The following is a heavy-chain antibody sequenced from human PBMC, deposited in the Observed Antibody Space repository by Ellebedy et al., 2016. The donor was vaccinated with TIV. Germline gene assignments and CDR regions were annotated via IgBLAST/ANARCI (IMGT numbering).Heavy chain of an antibody. D-gene: IGHD1-26*01. J-gene: IGHJ3*02. CDR3: AKGAGSYFYDAFDI. CDR2: ISGSGGST. Sequence: LSLTXAASGFTFSSYAMSWVRQAPGKGLEWVSAISGSGGSTYYADSVKGRFTISRDNSKNTLYLQMNSLRAEDTAVYYCAKGAGSYFYDAFDIWGQGTMVTVSS. V-gene: IGHV3-23*01. CDR1: GFTFSSYA.